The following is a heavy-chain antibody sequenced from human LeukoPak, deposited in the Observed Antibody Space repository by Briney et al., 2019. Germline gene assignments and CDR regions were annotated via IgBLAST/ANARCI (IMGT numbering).Heavy chain of an antibody. V-gene: IGHV3-30-3*01. Sequence: GSSLRLSCAASGFTFRSYAMHWVRQAPGKGLEWVAVISYDGSNKYYADSAKGRFTISRDNSKNTLYLEMNSLRAEDRAVYYCARPPLYSGYDKLNDYWGQGTLVTVSS. J-gene: IGHJ4*02. D-gene: IGHD5-12*01. CDR3: ARPPLYSGYDKLNDY. CDR1: GFTFRSYA. CDR2: ISYDGSNK.